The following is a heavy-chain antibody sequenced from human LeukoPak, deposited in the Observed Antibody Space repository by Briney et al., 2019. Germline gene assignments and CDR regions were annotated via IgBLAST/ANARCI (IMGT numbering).Heavy chain of an antibody. V-gene: IGHV3-74*01. D-gene: IGHD1-1*01. CDR3: AREPGTPFDY. CDR2: INTDGSRT. J-gene: IGHJ4*02. CDR1: GFTFSSYW. Sequence: GGSLRLSCAASGFTFSSYWMHWVRQAPGKGLVWVSRINTDGSRTNYADSVKGRFTISRDNAKNTLFLQMNSLRAEDTAVYYCAREPGTPFDYWGQGTLVTVSS.